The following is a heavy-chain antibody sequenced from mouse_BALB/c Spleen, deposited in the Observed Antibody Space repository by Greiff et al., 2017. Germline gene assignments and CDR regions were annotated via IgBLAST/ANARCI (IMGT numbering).Heavy chain of an antibody. J-gene: IGHJ2*01. CDR3: ARETFYYGHYFDY. Sequence: VKLVESGPGLVAPSQSLSITCTVSGFSLTGYGVNWVRQPPGKGLEWLGMIWGDGSTDYNSALKSRLSISKDNSKSQVFLKMNSLQTDDTARYYCARETFYYGHYFDYWGQGTTLTVSS. CDR1: GFSLTGYG. V-gene: IGHV2-6-7*01. D-gene: IGHD2-1*01. CDR2: IWGDGST.